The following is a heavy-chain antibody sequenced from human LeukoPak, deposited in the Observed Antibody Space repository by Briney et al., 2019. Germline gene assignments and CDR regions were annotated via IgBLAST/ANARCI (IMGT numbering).Heavy chain of an antibody. J-gene: IGHJ4*02. Sequence: PGGSLRLSCAASGFTFSSYSMNWVRQAPGKGLECVSSISSSSSYIYYADSVKGRFTISRDNAKNSLYLQMNSLRAEDTAVYYCASRRGGPSWSHPEDYWGQGTLVAVSS. CDR2: ISSSSSYI. D-gene: IGHD3-3*01. CDR3: ASRRGGPSWSHPEDY. V-gene: IGHV3-21*01. CDR1: GFTFSSYS.